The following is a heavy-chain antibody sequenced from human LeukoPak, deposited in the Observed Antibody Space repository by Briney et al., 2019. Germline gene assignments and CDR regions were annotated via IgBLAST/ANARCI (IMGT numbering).Heavy chain of an antibody. V-gene: IGHV3-30*01. Sequence: GRSLRLSCAASGFTFSTFPMHWVRQAPGKGLQWLAVVSQDGAHTYSADSVKSRFTISRDNSKNTLFLQMNRLTTEDTAAYYCARGAGTTVYYIDVWGNGTTVTVSS. J-gene: IGHJ6*03. CDR1: GFTFSTFP. D-gene: IGHD1-7*01. CDR2: VSQDGAHT. CDR3: ARGAGTTVYYIDV.